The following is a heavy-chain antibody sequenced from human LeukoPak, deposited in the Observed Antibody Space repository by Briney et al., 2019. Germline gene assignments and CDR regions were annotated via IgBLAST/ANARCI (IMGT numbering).Heavy chain of an antibody. J-gene: IGHJ4*02. CDR3: AKGGYDILTGYLDY. D-gene: IGHD3-9*01. CDR1: GFTFSSYA. Sequence: PGGSLRLSCAASGFTFSSYAMSWVRQAPGKGLEWVSAISGSGGSTYYADSVKGRFTISRDNSKNTLYLQMNGLRAEDTAVYYCAKGGYDILTGYLDYWGQGTLVTVSS. CDR2: ISGSGGST. V-gene: IGHV3-23*01.